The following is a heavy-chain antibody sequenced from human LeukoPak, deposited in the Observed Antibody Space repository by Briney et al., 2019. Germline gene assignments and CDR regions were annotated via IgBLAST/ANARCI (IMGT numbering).Heavy chain of an antibody. CDR3: ARDLAVAGTMVEFDY. Sequence: ASVKVSCKASGYTFTGNYMHWVRQAPGQGLEWMGWINPNSGGTNYAQKFQGRVTMTRDTSISAAYMELSRLRSDDTAVYYCARDLAVAGTMVEFDYWGQGTWSPSPQ. CDR1: GYTFTGNY. J-gene: IGHJ4*02. D-gene: IGHD6-19*01. V-gene: IGHV1-2*02. CDR2: INPNSGGT.